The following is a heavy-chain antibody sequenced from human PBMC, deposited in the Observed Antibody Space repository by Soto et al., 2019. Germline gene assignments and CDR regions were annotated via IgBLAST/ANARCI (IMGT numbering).Heavy chain of an antibody. CDR1: GGSISTVGHY. CDR2: IYHTGST. Sequence: SETLSLTCSVSGGSISTVGHYWTWIRQPPGKGPEWIGSIYHTGSTYYSKSLRSRLTMSVDTSKSQFSLRLSSVTAADTAVYYCARATGTLRSRNCDYWGQGSLVTVSS. J-gene: IGHJ4*02. V-gene: IGHV4-31*03. D-gene: IGHD1-1*01. CDR3: ARATGTLRSRNCDY.